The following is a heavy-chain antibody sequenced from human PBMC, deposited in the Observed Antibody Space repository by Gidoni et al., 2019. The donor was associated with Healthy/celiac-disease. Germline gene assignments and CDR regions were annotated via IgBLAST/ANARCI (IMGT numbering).Heavy chain of an antibody. Sequence: EVQPVESGGGLVQPGGSLRLYCAASGFTFSRYWMSWVRQAPGKGLGWVANIKQDGSEKYYVDSVKGRFTISRDNAKNSLYLQMNSLRAEDTAVYYCARGLSRLRGVGYFDYWGQGTLVTVSS. V-gene: IGHV3-7*03. J-gene: IGHJ4*02. D-gene: IGHD3-10*01. CDR2: IKQDGSEK. CDR3: ARGLSRLRGVGYFDY. CDR1: GFTFSRYW.